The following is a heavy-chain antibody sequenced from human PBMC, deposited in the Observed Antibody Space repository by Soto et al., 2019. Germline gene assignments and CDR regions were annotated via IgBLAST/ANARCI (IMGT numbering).Heavy chain of an antibody. CDR2: IIPIFGTA. D-gene: IGHD3-22*01. Sequence: SVKVSCKASGVTFSSYAISWVRQAPGQGLEWMGGIIPIFGTANYAQKFQGRVTITADESTSTAYMELSSLRSEDTAVYYCASATYDSSGYDYWGQGTLVTVSS. V-gene: IGHV1-69*13. CDR3: ASATYDSSGYDY. CDR1: GVTFSSYA. J-gene: IGHJ4*02.